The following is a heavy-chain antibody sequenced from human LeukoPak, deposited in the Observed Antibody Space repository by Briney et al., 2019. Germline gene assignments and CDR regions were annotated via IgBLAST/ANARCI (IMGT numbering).Heavy chain of an antibody. CDR2: IIPIFGTA. CDR1: GGTFSSYA. CDR3: AREPVAYYYDSSGYEGHY. J-gene: IGHJ4*02. D-gene: IGHD3-22*01. Sequence: SVEVSCKASGGTFSSYAISWVRQAPGQGLEWMGGIIPIFGTANYAQKFQGRVTITTDESTSTAYMELSSLRSEDTAVYYCAREPVAYYYDSSGYEGHYWGQGTLVTVSS. V-gene: IGHV1-69*05.